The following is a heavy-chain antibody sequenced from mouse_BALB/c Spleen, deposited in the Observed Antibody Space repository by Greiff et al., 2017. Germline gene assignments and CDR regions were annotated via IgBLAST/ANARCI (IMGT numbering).Heavy chain of an antibody. D-gene: IGHD2-3*01. CDR3: AIDGYYENAMDY. V-gene: IGHV14-3*02. CDR1: GFNIKDTY. Sequence: LVESGAELVKPGASVKLSCTASGFNIKDTYMHWVKQRPEQGLEWIGRIDPANGNTKYDPKFQGKATITADTSSNTAYLQLSSLTSEDTAVYYCAIDGYYENAMDYWGQGTSVTVSS. CDR2: IDPANGNT. J-gene: IGHJ4*01.